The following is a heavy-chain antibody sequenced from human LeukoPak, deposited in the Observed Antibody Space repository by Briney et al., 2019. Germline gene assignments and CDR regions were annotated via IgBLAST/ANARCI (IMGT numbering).Heavy chain of an antibody. D-gene: IGHD2-15*01. CDR1: RCTFNTYA. J-gene: IGHJ4*02. V-gene: IGHV3-23*01. CDR3: ATVKRDCSGGTCYSYDY. Sequence: GGSLRLSCVASRCTFNTYAVNWGRQAPAKGLEWVSAISSNGDFTYYADSVRGRFTISRDNSKNTVFLQMNGLRAADRAVYYCATVKRDCSGGTCYSYDYWGEGTLVTVSS. CDR2: ISSNGDFT.